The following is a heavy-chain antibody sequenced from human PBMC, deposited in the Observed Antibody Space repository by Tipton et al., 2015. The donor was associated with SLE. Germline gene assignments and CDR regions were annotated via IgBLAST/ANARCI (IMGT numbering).Heavy chain of an antibody. CDR1: GGSISSGGYS. CDR2: IFHSGTT. CDR3: ARLGSTTYLTLDGFYFDY. V-gene: IGHV4-30-2*01. J-gene: IGHJ4*02. D-gene: IGHD2/OR15-2a*01. Sequence: TLSLTCAVSGGSISSGGYSWSWIRQPPGKGLEWVGFIFHSGTTYYNPSLKSRVSISVDRSKNHLTLMLTSVTAADTAVYYCARLGSTTYLTLDGFYFDYWGQGTRVTVSS.